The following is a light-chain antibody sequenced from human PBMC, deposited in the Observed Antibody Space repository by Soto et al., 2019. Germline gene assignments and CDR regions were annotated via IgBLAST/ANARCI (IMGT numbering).Light chain of an antibody. V-gene: IGKV1-5*03. CDR3: QQYNSYVYT. CDR2: QAS. Sequence: DTQMTQSPSTLSASAGDRVTITCRASQSIGSWLAWYQQRPGKAPKLLIYQASTLESGVPSRFSGSGSGTEFTLTISSLQPEEFATYYCQQYNSYVYTFGRGTKLEVK. J-gene: IGKJ2*01. CDR1: QSIGSW.